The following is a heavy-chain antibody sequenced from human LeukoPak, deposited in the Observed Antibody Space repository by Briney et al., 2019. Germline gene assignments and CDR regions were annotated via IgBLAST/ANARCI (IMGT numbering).Heavy chain of an antibody. V-gene: IGHV1-69*01. CDR1: GGTLSSYP. CDR3: ARDFPRVVVIAAWAFDI. J-gene: IGHJ3*02. D-gene: IGHD2-21*01. CDR2: IIPMLGIA. Sequence: GSSVKVSCKASGGTLSSYPISWVRQAPGQGLEWMGGIIPMLGIANYAQKFQGRVTITADESTSTAYMELSSLRSEDTAVYYCARDFPRVVVIAAWAFDIWGQGTMVTVSS.